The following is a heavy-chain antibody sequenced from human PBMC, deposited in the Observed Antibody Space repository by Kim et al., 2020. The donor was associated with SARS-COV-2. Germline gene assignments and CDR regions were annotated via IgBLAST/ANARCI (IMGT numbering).Heavy chain of an antibody. CDR3: ARAGESGWFRVISGMDV. V-gene: IGHV4-59*13. J-gene: IGHJ6*02. CDR1: GGSISSYY. Sequence: SETLSLTCTVSGGSISSYYWSWIRQPPGKGLEWIGYIYYSGSTNYNPSLKSRFTISVDTSNNQFSLKLSSVTAADTAVYYCARAGESGWFRVISGMDVWGQGTTVTVSS. CDR2: IYYSGST. D-gene: IGHD3-10*01.